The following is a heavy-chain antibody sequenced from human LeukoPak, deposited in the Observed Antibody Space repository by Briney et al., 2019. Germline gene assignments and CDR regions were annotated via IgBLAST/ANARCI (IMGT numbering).Heavy chain of an antibody. CDR2: IYYSGTT. D-gene: IGHD2-15*01. CDR3: ARTLSLGYCSGGSCIKNWFDP. Sequence: PSETLSLTCTVSGGSIGSSDSFWGWIRQPPGKGLEWIGSIYYSGTTYYNPSLKSRLTISVDTSKNHFSLKLTSVTAADTAVYFCARTLSLGYCSGGSCIKNWFDPWGQGTLVTVSS. CDR1: GGSIGSSDSF. J-gene: IGHJ5*02. V-gene: IGHV4-39*07.